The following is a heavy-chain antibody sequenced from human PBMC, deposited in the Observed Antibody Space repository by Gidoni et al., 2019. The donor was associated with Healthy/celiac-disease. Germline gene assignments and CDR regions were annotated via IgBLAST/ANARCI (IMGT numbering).Heavy chain of an antibody. D-gene: IGHD2-2*01. V-gene: IGHV1-3*01. Sequence: QVQLVQSGAEVKKPGASVKVSCTASGYTFTSYAMHWVRQAPGQRLEGRGWINAGNGNTKYSQKFQGRVTITRDTSASTAYMGLSSLRSEDTAVYYWARDRVVPAAMGFDYWGQGTLVTVSS. CDR2: INAGNGNT. J-gene: IGHJ4*02. CDR1: GYTFTSYA. CDR3: ARDRVVPAAMGFDY.